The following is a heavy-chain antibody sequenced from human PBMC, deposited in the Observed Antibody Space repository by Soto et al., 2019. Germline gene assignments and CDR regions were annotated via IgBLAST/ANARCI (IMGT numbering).Heavy chain of an antibody. CDR2: IYYSGST. CDR1: GGSISSYY. D-gene: IGHD2-15*01. CDR3: AVGSDYYYYYGMGV. Sequence: ETLSLTCTVXGGSISSYYWRWIRQPPGKGQEWIGYIYYSGSTNYNPSLKSRVTISVDTAKNQFSLKLSSVTAADTAVYFCAVGSDYYYYYGMGVWGQGTTVTVSS. V-gene: IGHV4-59*01. J-gene: IGHJ6*02.